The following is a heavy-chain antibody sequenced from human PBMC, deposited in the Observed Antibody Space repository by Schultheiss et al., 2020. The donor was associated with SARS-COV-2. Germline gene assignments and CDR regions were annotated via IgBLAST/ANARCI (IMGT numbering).Heavy chain of an antibody. J-gene: IGHJ4*02. CDR1: GFTFSSYA. CDR3: AKDDDYYDFWSGYRSGFDY. Sequence: GSLRLSCAASGFTFSSYAMSWVRQAPGKGLEWVSAISGSGGSTYYADFVKGRFTISRDNSKNTLCLQMNSLRAEDTAVYYCAKDDDYYDFWSGYRSGFDYWRQGTLVTGSS. D-gene: IGHD3-3*01. CDR2: ISGSGGST. V-gene: IGHV3-23*01.